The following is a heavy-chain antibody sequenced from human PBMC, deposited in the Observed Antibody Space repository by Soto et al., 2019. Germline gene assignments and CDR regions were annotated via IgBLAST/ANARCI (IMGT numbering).Heavy chain of an antibody. J-gene: IGHJ6*03. D-gene: IGHD3-10*02. V-gene: IGHV3-11*01. CDR3: ARNYYVYNPFIYYMDV. CDR1: GFTFSDYY. CDR2: ISSSGSTI. Sequence: QVQLVESGGGLVKPGGSLRLSCAASGFTFSDYYMSWIRQAPGKGLEWVSYISSSGSTIYYADSVNGRFTISRDNAKNSLYLQMNSLRAEDTAVYYCARNYYVYNPFIYYMDVWGKGTTVTVSS.